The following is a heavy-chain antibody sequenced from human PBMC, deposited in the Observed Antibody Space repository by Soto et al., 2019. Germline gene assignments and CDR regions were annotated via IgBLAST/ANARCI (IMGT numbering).Heavy chain of an antibody. CDR3: ARDKAEYCSSTSCRGLNWFDP. D-gene: IGHD2-2*01. CDR1: GYTFTSYA. V-gene: IGHV1-3*01. J-gene: IGHJ5*02. Sequence: ASVKVSCKASGYTFTSYAMHWVRQAPGQRLEWMGWINAGNGNTKYSQKFQGRVTITRDTSASTAYMELSSLRSEDTAVYYCARDKAEYCSSTSCRGLNWFDPWGQGTLVTVSS. CDR2: INAGNGNT.